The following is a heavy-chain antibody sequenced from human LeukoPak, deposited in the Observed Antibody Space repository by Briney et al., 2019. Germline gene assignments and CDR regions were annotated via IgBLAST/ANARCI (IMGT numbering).Heavy chain of an antibody. CDR3: ATHSSSYSYFDY. J-gene: IGHJ4*02. Sequence: SETLSLTCTVSGGSISSSSYYWGWIRQPPGKGLKWIGSIYYSGSTYYNPSLKSRVTISVDTSKNQFSLKLSSVTAADTAVYYCATHSSSYSYFDYWGQGTLVTVSS. CDR2: IYYSGST. CDR1: GGSISSSSYY. V-gene: IGHV4-39*01. D-gene: IGHD3-22*01.